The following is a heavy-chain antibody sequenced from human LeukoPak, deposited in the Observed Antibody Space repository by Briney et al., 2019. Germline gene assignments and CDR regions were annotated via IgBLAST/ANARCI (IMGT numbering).Heavy chain of an antibody. CDR3: TNLGYTD. CDR2: ISAGGGST. Sequence: GGSLRLSCAASGFTFSSYAMSWVRQAPGKGLEWVSAISAGGGSTYYADSVKGRFTISRDNAKNSLYLQMNSLGVEDTAVYYCTNLGYTDWGQGTLVTVSS. D-gene: IGHD5-18*01. J-gene: IGHJ4*02. V-gene: IGHV3-23*01. CDR1: GFTFSSYA.